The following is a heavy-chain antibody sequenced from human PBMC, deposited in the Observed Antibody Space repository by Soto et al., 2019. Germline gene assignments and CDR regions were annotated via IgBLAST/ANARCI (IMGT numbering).Heavy chain of an antibody. Sequence: ASVKVSCKASGYTFSNYAMHWVRQAPGQRLEWMGWINAGNGNTKYSQKFQVRVTITRDTSASTAYMELSSLRSEDTAVYYCALTRFLDWPYHWGQGTLVTVSS. J-gene: IGHJ4*02. CDR1: GYTFSNYA. CDR3: ALTRFLDWPYH. CDR2: INAGNGNT. D-gene: IGHD3-3*01. V-gene: IGHV1-3*01.